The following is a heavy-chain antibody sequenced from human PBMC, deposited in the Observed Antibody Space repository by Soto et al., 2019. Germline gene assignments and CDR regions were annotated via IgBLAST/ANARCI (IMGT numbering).Heavy chain of an antibody. V-gene: IGHV3-74*01. CDR3: ARGGVGSFDY. CDR2: ITKDGSSI. J-gene: IGHJ4*02. CDR1: GFTFSSFW. D-gene: IGHD3-10*01. Sequence: GGSLRLSCAASGFTFSSFWMHWVRQVPGKGLVWISHITKDGSSISYADSVKGRFTISRDNAKNTVYLQMNGLRAEDTAVYYCARGGVGSFDYWGQGSLVTVSS.